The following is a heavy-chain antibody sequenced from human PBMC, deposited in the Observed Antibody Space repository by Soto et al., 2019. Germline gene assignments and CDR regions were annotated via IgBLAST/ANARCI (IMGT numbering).Heavy chain of an antibody. CDR3: ARVPSPFDYYYAMDV. CDR1: GDSISSGNKY. D-gene: IGHD3-16*01. V-gene: IGHV4-30-4*01. CDR2: IFSSGTT. Sequence: SGTLSLTCTVSGDSISSGNKYWSWIRQPPGKGLEWIGYIFSSGTTYYNPSLKSRLTMSLDASQNQFSLKLNSLTDADTAVYFCARVPSPFDYYYAMDVWGQGTTVTV. J-gene: IGHJ6*02.